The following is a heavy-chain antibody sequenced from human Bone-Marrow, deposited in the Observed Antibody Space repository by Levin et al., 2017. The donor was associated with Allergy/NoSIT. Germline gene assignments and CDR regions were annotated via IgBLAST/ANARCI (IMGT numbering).Heavy chain of an antibody. D-gene: IGHD2-15*01. V-gene: IGHV1-18*01. Sequence: GASVKVSCKASGYSFSSYGISWVRQAPGQGLEWMGWTSVYNGNTNYAQRLQGRVTMTTDTSTSTAYMELRSLRSDDTAVYYCARTVRGYCSGDSCYPYFSDYWGLGTLVTVSS. CDR3: ARTVRGYCSGDSCYPYFSDY. CDR2: TSVYNGNT. J-gene: IGHJ4*02. CDR1: GYSFSSYG.